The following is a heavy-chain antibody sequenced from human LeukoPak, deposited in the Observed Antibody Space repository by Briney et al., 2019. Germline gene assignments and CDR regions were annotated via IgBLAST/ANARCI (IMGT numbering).Heavy chain of an antibody. J-gene: IGHJ5*02. CDR3: ARSGFGLLWGFDP. CDR2: IYYSGST. CDR1: GGSISSSSYY. V-gene: IGHV4-39*07. D-gene: IGHD2/OR15-2a*01. Sequence: SETLSLTCTVSGGSISSSSYYWGWIRQPPGKGLEWIGSIYYSGSTYYKPSLKSRVTISVDTSKNQFSLKLSSVTAADTAVYYCARSGFGLLWGFDPWGQGTLVTVSS.